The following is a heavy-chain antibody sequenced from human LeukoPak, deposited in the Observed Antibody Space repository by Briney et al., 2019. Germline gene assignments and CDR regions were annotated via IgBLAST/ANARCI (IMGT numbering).Heavy chain of an antibody. CDR3: ARLFFDYSDGGVSYGGPHLPN. J-gene: IGHJ4*02. V-gene: IGHV4-59*01. D-gene: IGHD3-22*01. CDR2: IYDRGVT. Sequence: SETLSLTCTVSGDSINSYSWTCIRQPPGKGLQWIGYIYDRGVTNYSPPLKRRLTISRDTSKNQVSLSLTSVTAADTAVYFYARLFFDYSDGGVSYGGPHLPNWGQGTLVSVSS. CDR1: GDSINSYS.